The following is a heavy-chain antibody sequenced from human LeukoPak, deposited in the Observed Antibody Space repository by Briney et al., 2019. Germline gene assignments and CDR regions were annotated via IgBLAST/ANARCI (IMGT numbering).Heavy chain of an antibody. CDR3: ARDLVKRGDFWSGFYFDY. Sequence: GASVKVSCKASGGTFSSYAISWARQAPGQGLEWMGGIIPIFGTANYAQKFQGRVTITADESTSTAYMELSSLRSEDTAVYYCARDLVKRGDFWSGFYFDYWGQGTLVTVSS. D-gene: IGHD3-3*01. V-gene: IGHV1-69*13. CDR2: IIPIFGTA. J-gene: IGHJ4*02. CDR1: GGTFSSYA.